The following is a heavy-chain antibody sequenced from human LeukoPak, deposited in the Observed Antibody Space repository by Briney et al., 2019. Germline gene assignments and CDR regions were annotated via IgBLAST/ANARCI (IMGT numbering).Heavy chain of an antibody. Sequence: GASVKVSCKASGYTFTSYDINWVRQATGQGLEWMGWMNPNSGNTGYAQKFQGRVTMTRNTSISTAYMELSSLRSEDTAVYYCASATTTAMVRYYYYGMDVWGQGTTVTVSS. CDR2: MNPNSGNT. V-gene: IGHV1-8*01. CDR1: GYTFTSYD. D-gene: IGHD5-18*01. J-gene: IGHJ6*02. CDR3: ASATTTAMVRYYYYGMDV.